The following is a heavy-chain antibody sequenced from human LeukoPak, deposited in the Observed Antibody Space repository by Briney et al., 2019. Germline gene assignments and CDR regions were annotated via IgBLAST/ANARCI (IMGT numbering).Heavy chain of an antibody. CDR2: IKQDGSEK. CDR1: GFTFSSYA. V-gene: IGHV3-7*01. J-gene: IGHJ4*02. D-gene: IGHD5-12*01. CDR3: ARWVVATIDPYFDY. Sequence: GGSLRLSCAASGFTFSSYAMSWVRQAPGKGLEWVANIKQDGSEKYYVDSVKGRFTISRDNAKNSLYLQMNSLRAEDTAVYYCARWVVATIDPYFDYWGQGTLVTVSS.